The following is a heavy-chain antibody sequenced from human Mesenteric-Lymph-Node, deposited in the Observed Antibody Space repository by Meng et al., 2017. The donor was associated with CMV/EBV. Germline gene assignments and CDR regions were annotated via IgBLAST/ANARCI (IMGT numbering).Heavy chain of an antibody. CDR3: ARAFCGGECYSSSNYYYGMDV. CDR2: TYYGANT. CDR1: GASISSGGYF. Sequence: LRLSCSVSGASISSGGYFWSWIRQHPGKGLEWIGYTYYGANTNYNPSLKSRVTISADTSKNQVSLKLNSVTAADTAVYYCARAFCGGECYSSSNYYYGMDVWGQGTTVTVSS. V-gene: IGHV4-31*03. D-gene: IGHD2-21*01. J-gene: IGHJ6*02.